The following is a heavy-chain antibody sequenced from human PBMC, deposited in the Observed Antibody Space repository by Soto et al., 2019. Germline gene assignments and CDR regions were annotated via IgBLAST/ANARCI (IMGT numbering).Heavy chain of an antibody. CDR3: ARSHRSSPYFDY. D-gene: IGHD6-13*01. V-gene: IGHV5-51*01. CDR2: IYPGDHET. CDR1: GYTFSNFW. J-gene: IGHJ4*02. Sequence: PGESLKISCQCSGYTFSNFWIGWVRQLPGKGLEWMGIIYPGDHETRYSPSFHGKVTISADKSINTAYLQWNSLEASDTAFYFCARSHRSSPYFDYWGQGALVTVSS.